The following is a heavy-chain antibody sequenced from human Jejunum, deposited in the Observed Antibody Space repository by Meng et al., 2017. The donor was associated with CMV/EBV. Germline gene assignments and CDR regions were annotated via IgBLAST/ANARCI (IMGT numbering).Heavy chain of an antibody. Sequence: ASGFAFSTYAMNWVRLAPGKGLEWVSSIDATSTYIYYGDSVKGQFTISRDNARNSLYLQMNSLRAEDTALYYCARDLVAATAPNNWGQGTLVTVSS. CDR2: IDATSTYI. D-gene: IGHD2-15*01. V-gene: IGHV3-21*01. CDR1: GFAFSTYA. J-gene: IGHJ4*02. CDR3: ARDLVAATAPNN.